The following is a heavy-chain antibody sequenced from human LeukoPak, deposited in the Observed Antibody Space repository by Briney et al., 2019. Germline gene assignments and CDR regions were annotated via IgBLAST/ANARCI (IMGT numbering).Heavy chain of an antibody. D-gene: IGHD2-15*01. J-gene: IGHJ4*02. V-gene: IGHV3-73*01. CDR3: TGVGSDVDY. CDR2: IRSKANSYAT. Sequence: GGSLRLSCAASGFTFSGSTMHWVRQAPGKGLEWVGRIRSKANSYATAYAASVKGRFSISRDDSKNTAYLQMNSLKSEDTAVYYCTGVGSDVDYWGQGTLVTVSS. CDR1: GFTFSGST.